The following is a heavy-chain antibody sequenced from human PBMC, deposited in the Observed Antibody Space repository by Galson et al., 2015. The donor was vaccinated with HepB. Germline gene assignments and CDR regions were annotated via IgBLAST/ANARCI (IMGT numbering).Heavy chain of an antibody. V-gene: IGHV1-69*02. CDR2: IIPILGIA. CDR1: GGTFSSYT. Sequence: SCKASGGTFSSYTISWVRQAPGQGLEWMGRIIPILGIANYAQKFQGRVTIIADKSTSTAYMELSSLRSEDTAVYYCARGEAAAGRGYCGMDVWGQGTTVTVSS. D-gene: IGHD6-13*01. J-gene: IGHJ6*02. CDR3: ARGEAAAGRGYCGMDV.